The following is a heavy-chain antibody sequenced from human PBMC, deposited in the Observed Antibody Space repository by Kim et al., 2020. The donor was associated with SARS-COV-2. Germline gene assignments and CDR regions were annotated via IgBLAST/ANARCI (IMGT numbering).Heavy chain of an antibody. CDR3: ARGRYYGMDV. Sequence: TNYADSGEGRFTISRDNAKNTVYLEMNSLRAEETAVYYCARGRYYGMDVWGQGTTVTVSS. V-gene: IGHV3-74*01. J-gene: IGHJ6*02. CDR2: T.